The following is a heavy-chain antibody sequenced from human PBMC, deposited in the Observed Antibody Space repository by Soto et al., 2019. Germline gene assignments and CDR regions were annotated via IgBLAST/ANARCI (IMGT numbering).Heavy chain of an antibody. Sequence: GGSLRLSCAASGFTFSTYTMNWARRASGKGLEWVSSITPTSTFIYYADSVRGRFTISRDDAASSLYLHMNSLRAEDTAVYYCTRTPPAPPGRRDYFSGMDVWGQGTTVTVSS. CDR1: GFTFSTYT. J-gene: IGHJ6*02. CDR2: ITPTSTFI. D-gene: IGHD6-13*01. CDR3: TRTPPAPPGRRDYFSGMDV. V-gene: IGHV3-21*01.